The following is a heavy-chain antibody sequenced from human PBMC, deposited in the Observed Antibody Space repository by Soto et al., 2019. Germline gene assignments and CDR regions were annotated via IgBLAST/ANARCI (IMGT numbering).Heavy chain of an antibody. J-gene: IGHJ5*02. CDR3: AGETTYYYDRSGYYGTWLDP. CDR1: GYTFTSYD. CDR2: MNPNSGNT. V-gene: IGHV1-8*01. Sequence: QVQLVQSGAEVKKPGASVKVSCKASGYTFTSYDINWVRQATGQGLEWMGWMNPNSGNTGYAQKFQGRGTMTRNTSISTAYMELSSLRSGDTAVYYCAGETTYYYDRSGYYGTWLDPWGQGTLVTVSS. D-gene: IGHD3-22*01.